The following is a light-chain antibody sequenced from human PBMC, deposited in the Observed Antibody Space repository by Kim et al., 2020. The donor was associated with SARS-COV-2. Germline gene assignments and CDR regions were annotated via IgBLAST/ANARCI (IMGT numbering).Light chain of an antibody. J-gene: IGKJ1*01. CDR2: DAS. V-gene: IGKV3-11*01. Sequence: RSLAPVQRATLACRASENGDDRLAWYQQIPGQAPRLLIYDASKRATGISARFAGTGSGTDFTLTIDSLEPEDFAFYFCQQHRHWPTFGQGTKVEIK. CDR3: QQHRHWPT. CDR1: ENGDDR.